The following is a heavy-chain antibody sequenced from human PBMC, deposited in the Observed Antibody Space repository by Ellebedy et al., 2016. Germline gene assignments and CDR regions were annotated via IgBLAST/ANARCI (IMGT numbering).Heavy chain of an antibody. J-gene: IGHJ4*02. Sequence: SETLSLTXTVSGGSISSYYWSWIRQPAGKGLEWIGRIYTSGSTNYNPSLKSRVTISVDTSKNQFSLKLSSVTAADTAVYYCARDAGTVTTPLVDYWGQGTLVTVSS. CDR2: IYTSGST. CDR1: GGSISSYY. CDR3: ARDAGTVTTPLVDY. D-gene: IGHD4-17*01. V-gene: IGHV4-4*07.